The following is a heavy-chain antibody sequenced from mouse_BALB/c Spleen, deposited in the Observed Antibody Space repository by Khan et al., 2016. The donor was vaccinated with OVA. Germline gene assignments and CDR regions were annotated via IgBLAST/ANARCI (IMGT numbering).Heavy chain of an antibody. V-gene: IGHV1-87*01. Sequence: VQLQQSGAELARPGASVKLSCKASGYSFTSYWMQWVKQRPGQGLEWIGAIYPGDGDTRYTQKFKGKATLTADNSSSTAYMQLSSLASEDSAIYYCARGRDGNWYFDVWGAGTTVTVSS. J-gene: IGHJ1*01. CDR3: ARGRDGNWYFDV. D-gene: IGHD2-1*01. CDR1: GYSFTSYW. CDR2: IYPGDGDT.